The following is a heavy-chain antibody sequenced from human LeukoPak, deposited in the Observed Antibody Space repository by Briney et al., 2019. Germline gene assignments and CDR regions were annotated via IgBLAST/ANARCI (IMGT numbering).Heavy chain of an antibody. J-gene: IGHJ4*02. V-gene: IGHV3-43D*03. CDR3: AKARTIGYSSRWYEK. Sequence: GGSLRLSCAASGFTFDDYAMHWVRQAPGKGLEWVSLISWDGINTYYADSVKGRFAISRDNSKNSLYLQMNNLRAEDTALYYCAKARTIGYSSRWYEKWGQGTLVTVSS. D-gene: IGHD6-13*01. CDR1: GFTFDDYA. CDR2: ISWDGINT.